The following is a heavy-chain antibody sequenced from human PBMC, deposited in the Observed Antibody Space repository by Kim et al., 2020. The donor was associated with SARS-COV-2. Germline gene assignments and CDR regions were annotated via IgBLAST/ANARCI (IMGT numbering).Heavy chain of an antibody. V-gene: IGHV5-51*01. CDR3: ATSNSGDYGWFDP. CDR2: IYPGDSDT. D-gene: IGHD4-17*01. J-gene: IGHJ5*02. CDR1: GYSFTSHW. Sequence: GESLKISCKVSGYSFTSHWIGWVRQMPGKGLEWMGNIYPGDSDTKYSPSFQGQVTMSVDKAISTAYLQWSSLKASDTAMYYCATSNSGDYGWFDPWGQGTLVTVSS.